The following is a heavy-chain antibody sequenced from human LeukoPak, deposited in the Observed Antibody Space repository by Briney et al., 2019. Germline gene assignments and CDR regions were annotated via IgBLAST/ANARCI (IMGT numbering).Heavy chain of an antibody. J-gene: IGHJ6*04. D-gene: IGHD2-2*01. V-gene: IGHV3-30*04. Sequence: GGSLRLSCAASGFTFSSYAMHWVRQAPGKGLEWVAVISYDGSNKYYADSVKGRFTISRDNSKNTLYLQMNSLRAEDTAVYYCARQRRLGYCSSTSCYAYYYGMDVWGEGTTVTVSS. CDR1: GFTFSSYA. CDR2: ISYDGSNK. CDR3: ARQRRLGYCSSTSCYAYYYGMDV.